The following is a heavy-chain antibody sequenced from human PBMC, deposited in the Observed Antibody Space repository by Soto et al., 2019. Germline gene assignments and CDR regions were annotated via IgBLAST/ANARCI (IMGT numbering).Heavy chain of an antibody. Sequence: SXKVSFKASGYTXIDYYINWVRQAPGQGLEWIGWINPNSGGTKYAPKFQGVVTMTRDTSITTAYMELSRLRSGDTAVYYCAREPATAKPEGVDFWGQGTLVTVSS. CDR1: GYTXIDYY. V-gene: IGHV1-2*02. CDR2: INPNSGGT. D-gene: IGHD1-1*01. J-gene: IGHJ4*02. CDR3: AREPATAKPEGVDF.